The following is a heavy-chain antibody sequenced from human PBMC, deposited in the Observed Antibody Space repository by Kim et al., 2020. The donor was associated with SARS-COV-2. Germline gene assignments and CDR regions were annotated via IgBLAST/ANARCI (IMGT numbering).Heavy chain of an antibody. V-gene: IGHV4-59*01. CDR1: GGSISSYY. CDR3: ARASGGSCYSFDL. D-gene: IGHD2-15*01. Sequence: SETLSLTCTVSGGSISSYYWSWIRQPPGKGLEWIGYIYYSGSTNYNPSLKSRVTISVDTSKNQFSLKLSSVTAADTAVYYCARASGGSCYSFDLWGRGTLVTVSS. J-gene: IGHJ2*01. CDR2: IYYSGST.